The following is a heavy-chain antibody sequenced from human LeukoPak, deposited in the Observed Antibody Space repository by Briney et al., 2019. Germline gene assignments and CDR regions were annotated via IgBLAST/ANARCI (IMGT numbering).Heavy chain of an antibody. J-gene: IGHJ3*02. CDR2: ISYDGSNK. Sequence: GGSLRLSCAASGFTFSSYAVHWVRQAPGKGLEWVAVISYDGSNKYYADSVKGRFTISRDNSKNTLYLQMNSLRAEDTAVYYCARGAYYYGSGSYPDAFDIWGQGTMVTVSS. V-gene: IGHV3-30-3*01. D-gene: IGHD3-10*01. CDR1: GFTFSSYA. CDR3: ARGAYYYGSGSYPDAFDI.